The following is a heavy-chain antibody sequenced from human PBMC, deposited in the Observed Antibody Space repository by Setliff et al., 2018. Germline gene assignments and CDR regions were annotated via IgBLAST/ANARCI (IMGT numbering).Heavy chain of an antibody. D-gene: IGHD2-2*01. CDR2: ISTYNVNT. V-gene: IGHV1-18*01. J-gene: IGHJ4*02. CDR1: GYPFTNYG. Sequence: GASVKVSCKASGYPFTNYGITWVRQAPGQGLEWLGWISTYNVNTTYAQKLQDRVTMTTDTSTSTAYMELRSLRSDDTAVYYCARGPPDFVVVPAAAKFDYWGQGTLVTVSS. CDR3: ARGPPDFVVVPAAAKFDY.